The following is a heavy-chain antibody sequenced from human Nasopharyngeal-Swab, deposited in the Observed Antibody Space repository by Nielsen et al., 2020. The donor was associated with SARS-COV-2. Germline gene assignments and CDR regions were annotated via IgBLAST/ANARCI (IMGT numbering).Heavy chain of an antibody. CDR2: ISWNSGSI. Sequence: GGSLRPSCAASGFTFDDFAMPWVPQAPGKGLEWVSGISWNSGSIGYADSVKGRFTISRDNAKNSLYLQMNSLRAEDTALYYCAKTPTNYGMDVWGQGTTVTVSS. V-gene: IGHV3-9*01. CDR1: GFTFDDFA. CDR3: AKTPTNYGMDV. J-gene: IGHJ6*02.